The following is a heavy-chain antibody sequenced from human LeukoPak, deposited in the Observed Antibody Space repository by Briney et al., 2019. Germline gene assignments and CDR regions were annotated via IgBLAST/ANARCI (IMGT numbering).Heavy chain of an antibody. Sequence: PGGSLRLSCAASGFTFDDYAMHWVRQVPGKGLEWVSSISWNSGIIGYADSVKGRFTISRDNAKNSLYLQMNSLRAEDTALYYCAKGIVGATGPFDYWGQGTLVTVSS. V-gene: IGHV3-9*01. CDR3: AKGIVGATGPFDY. CDR1: GFTFDDYA. CDR2: ISWNSGII. J-gene: IGHJ4*02. D-gene: IGHD1-26*01.